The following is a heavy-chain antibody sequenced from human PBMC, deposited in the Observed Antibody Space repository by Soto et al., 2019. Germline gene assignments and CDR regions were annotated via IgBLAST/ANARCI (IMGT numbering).Heavy chain of an antibody. Sequence: SETLSLTCAVYGGSLSDYYWSWIRQPAGRGLEWIGEINHSGRANHIPSLKSRVTISVDPSKNQFSLKLTSVTAADTAVYYCARPREQWQFDAFDIWGQGTMVTVSS. CDR2: INHSGRA. V-gene: IGHV4-34*01. CDR1: GGSLSDYY. D-gene: IGHD6-19*01. CDR3: ARPREQWQFDAFDI. J-gene: IGHJ3*02.